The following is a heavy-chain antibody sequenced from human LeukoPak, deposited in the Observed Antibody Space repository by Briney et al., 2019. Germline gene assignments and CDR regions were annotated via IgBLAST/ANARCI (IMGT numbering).Heavy chain of an antibody. CDR3: ARHAGVRGVYYYGMDV. CDR1: GYSFTSYW. CDR2: IYPGDSDT. J-gene: IGHJ6*02. Sequence: GESLKISCKGSGYSFTSYWIGWVRQMPGKGLEWMGIIYPGDSDTRYSPSFQGQVTISADKSISTAYLQWSSLKASYTAMYYCARHAGVRGVYYYGMDVWGQGTTVTASS. D-gene: IGHD3-10*01. V-gene: IGHV5-51*01.